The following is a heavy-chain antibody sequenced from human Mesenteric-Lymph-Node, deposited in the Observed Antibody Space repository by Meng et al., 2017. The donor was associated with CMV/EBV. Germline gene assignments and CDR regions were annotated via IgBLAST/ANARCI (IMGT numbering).Heavy chain of an antibody. V-gene: IGHV3-9*01. CDR1: GFTFDDYS. J-gene: IGHJ6*02. Sequence: SLKISCAGSGFTFDDYSLHWVRQAPGKGLEWVAGFGWNSATTTYAESVKGRFTISRDNPRNTLYLQMNSLRVEETAVYYCVRDSYFNNYYYGMDVWGQGTTVTVSS. CDR2: FGWNSATT. CDR3: VRDSYFNNYYYGMDV. D-gene: IGHD1/OR15-1a*01.